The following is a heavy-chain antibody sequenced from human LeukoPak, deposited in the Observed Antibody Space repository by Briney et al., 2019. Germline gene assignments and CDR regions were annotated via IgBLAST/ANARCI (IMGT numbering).Heavy chain of an antibody. CDR2: FDPEDGET. D-gene: IGHD3-10*01. CDR3: ARVGGSGDIWETHTGLWFSTLYAFDI. CDR1: GYTLTELS. J-gene: IGHJ3*02. Sequence: ASVKVSCKVSGYTLTELSMHWVRQAPGKGLEWMGGFDPEDGETIYAQKFQGRVTMTEDTSTDTAYMELSSLRSEDTAVYYCARVGGSGDIWETHTGLWFSTLYAFDIWGQGTMVTVSS. V-gene: IGHV1-24*01.